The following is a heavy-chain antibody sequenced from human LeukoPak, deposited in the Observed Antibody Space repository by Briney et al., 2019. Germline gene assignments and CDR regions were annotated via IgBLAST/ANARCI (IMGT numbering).Heavy chain of an antibody. CDR3: TTVREWLRALDEYYYYMDV. D-gene: IGHD5-12*01. J-gene: IGHJ6*03. Sequence: GGSLRLSCAASGFTFSNAWMSWVRQAPGKGLEWVGRIKSKTDGGTTDYAAPVKGRFTISRDDSKNTLYLQMNSLKTEDTAVYYCTTVREWLRALDEYYYYMDVWGKGTTVTVSS. CDR2: IKSKTDGGTT. CDR1: GFTFSNAW. V-gene: IGHV3-15*01.